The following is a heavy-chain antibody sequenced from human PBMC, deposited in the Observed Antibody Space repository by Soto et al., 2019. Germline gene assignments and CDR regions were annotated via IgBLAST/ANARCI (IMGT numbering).Heavy chain of an antibody. J-gene: IGHJ4*02. CDR2: LTPGGETT. Sequence: GGSLRLSCAASGFTFSGYAMTWVRQAPGKGLEWVSALTPGGETTYHIDSVKGRFTISRDNAKNTLYLQMNSLTDADTAVYYCAKDSPVSGNYQDLEYWGQGTLVTVS. V-gene: IGHV3-23*01. CDR3: AKDSPVSGNYQDLEY. D-gene: IGHD1-26*01. CDR1: GFTFSGYA.